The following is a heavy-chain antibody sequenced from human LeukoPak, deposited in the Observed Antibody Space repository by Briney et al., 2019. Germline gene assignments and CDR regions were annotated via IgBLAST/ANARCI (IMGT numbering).Heavy chain of an antibody. D-gene: IGHD6-13*01. CDR3: AKVSGQLVDFDY. Sequence: GGSLRLSCAASGFSFSSYAMSWVRQAPGKGLEWVSAISGSGGSTYYADSVKGRFTISRDNSKNTLYLQMNSLRAGDTALYYCAKVSGQLVDFDYWGQGTLVTVSS. V-gene: IGHV3-23*01. CDR1: GFSFSSYA. J-gene: IGHJ4*02. CDR2: ISGSGGST.